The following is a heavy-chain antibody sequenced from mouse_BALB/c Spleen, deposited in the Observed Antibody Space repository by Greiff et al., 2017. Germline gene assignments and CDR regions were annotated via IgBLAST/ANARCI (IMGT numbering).Heavy chain of an antibody. CDR1: GFSLTSYG. CDR2: IWAGGST. CDR3: ARYGRVYFDY. Sequence: QVQLKESGPGLVAPSQSLSITCTVSGFSLTSYGVHWVRQPPGKGLEWLGVIWAGGSTNYNSALMSRLSISKDNSKSQVFLKMNSLQTDDTAMYYCARYGRVYFDYWGQGTTLTVSS. V-gene: IGHV2-9*02. J-gene: IGHJ2*01. D-gene: IGHD2-10*02.